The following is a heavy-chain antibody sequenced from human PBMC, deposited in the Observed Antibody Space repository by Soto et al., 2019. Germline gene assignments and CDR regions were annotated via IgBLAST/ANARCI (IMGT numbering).Heavy chain of an antibody. CDR1: GYTFTNYF. V-gene: IGHV1-46*01. CDR2: INPSDGGT. J-gene: IGHJ4*02. D-gene: IGHD2-2*02. CDR3: ARDRRYCSGPSCYTFLGPDY. Sequence: ASVKVSCKASGYTFTNYFTHWVRQAPGHGLEWMGMINPSDGGTNYAQNFQGRVTMTRDTSTNTVYMELSSLTSEDTAVYYCARDRRYCSGPSCYTFLGPDYWGQGTLVTVS.